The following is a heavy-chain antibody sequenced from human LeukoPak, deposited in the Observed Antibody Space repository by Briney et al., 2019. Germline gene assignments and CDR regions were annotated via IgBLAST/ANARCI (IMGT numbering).Heavy chain of an antibody. D-gene: IGHD1-1*01. CDR3: VRDRGGTFDY. V-gene: IGHV3-30*03. CDR2: ISNDGSDK. J-gene: IGHJ4*02. Sequence: GGSLRLSCAASGFTFSSYVMHWVRQAPGKGLEWVAVISNDGSDKYYADSVKGRFTISRDNSKNTLYLQMNSLRAEDTAVFYCVRDRGGTFDYWGQGTLVTVSS. CDR1: GFTFSSYV.